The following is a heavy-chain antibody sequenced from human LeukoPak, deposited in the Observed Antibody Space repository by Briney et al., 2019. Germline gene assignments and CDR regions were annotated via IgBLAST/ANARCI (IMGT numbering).Heavy chain of an antibody. V-gene: IGHV3-11*04. CDR2: ISSSGSTI. Sequence: GGSLRLSCAASGFTFSDYYMNWFRQAPGKGLEWVSYISSSGSTIYYADSVKGRFTISRDNAKNSLYLQMNSLRAEDTAVYYCARVDYDSSGYYWGAFDYWGQGTLVTVSS. J-gene: IGHJ4*02. CDR1: GFTFSDYY. CDR3: ARVDYDSSGYYWGAFDY. D-gene: IGHD3-22*01.